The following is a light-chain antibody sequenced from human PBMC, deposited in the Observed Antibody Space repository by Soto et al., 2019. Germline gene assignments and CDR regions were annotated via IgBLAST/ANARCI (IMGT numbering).Light chain of an antibody. J-gene: IGKJ1*01. Sequence: DIQMTQSPSTLSASVVEGVTITCRASQSISSWLAWYQQKPGEAPKLLIYDASALPRGVPSRFSGSGSGTKFTLTIASLQPDDFATYYCQQHETFSGTFGPGTKVDIK. CDR3: QQHETFSGT. V-gene: IGKV1-5*01. CDR1: QSISSW. CDR2: DAS.